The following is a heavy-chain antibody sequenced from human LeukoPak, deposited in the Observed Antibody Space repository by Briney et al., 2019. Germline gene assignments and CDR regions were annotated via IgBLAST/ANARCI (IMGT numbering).Heavy chain of an antibody. J-gene: IGHJ6*03. V-gene: IGHV4-59*01. CDR3: ARSSRADYDFWSGYRQYYYYYMDV. D-gene: IGHD3-3*01. Sequence: SETLSLTCTVSGGSISSYYWSWIRQPPGKGLEWIGYIYYSGSTNYNPSLKSRVTISVDTSKNQFSLKLSSVTAADTAVYYCARSSRADYDFWSGYRQYYYYYMDVWGKGTTVTVSS. CDR1: GGSISSYY. CDR2: IYYSGST.